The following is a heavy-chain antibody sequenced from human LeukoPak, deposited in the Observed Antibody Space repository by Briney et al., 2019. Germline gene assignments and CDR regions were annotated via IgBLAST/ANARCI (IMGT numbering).Heavy chain of an antibody. D-gene: IGHD3-22*01. Sequence: PSETLSLTCTVSGGSISSGGYYWSWIRQHPGKGLEWIGYIYYSGSTYYNPSLKSRVTISVDTSKNQFSLKLSSVTAADTAVYYCARVGYYYDSSGYYFSEYFQHWGQGTLVTVSS. V-gene: IGHV4-61*08. CDR3: ARVGYYYDSSGYYFSEYFQH. CDR2: IYYSGST. CDR1: GGSISSGGYY. J-gene: IGHJ1*01.